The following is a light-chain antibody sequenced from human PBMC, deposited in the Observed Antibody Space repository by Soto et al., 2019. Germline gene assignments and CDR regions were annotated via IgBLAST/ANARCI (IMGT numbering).Light chain of an antibody. Sequence: DIMVTQSPATLSLSPGESATLSCRASQSIGHFLVWYQQKPGQAPRLLIYGASSRATGIPDRFSGSGSGTDFTLTISRLEPEDFAVYYCQQYGSSPWTFGQGTKVDIK. J-gene: IGKJ1*01. CDR1: QSIGHF. V-gene: IGKV3-20*01. CDR3: QQYGSSPWT. CDR2: GAS.